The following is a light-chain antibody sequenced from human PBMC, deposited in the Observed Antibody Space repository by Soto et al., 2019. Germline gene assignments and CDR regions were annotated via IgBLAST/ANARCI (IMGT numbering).Light chain of an antibody. Sequence: EIVMTQSPATLSVSPGERATLSCRASQSINSNLVWYQQNPGQAPRLLIYGASTRATGIPARFSGSGAATEFTPAISSIHAEDFAVYYCQQYQNWPSFGPGTKVDIK. CDR2: GAS. V-gene: IGKV3-15*01. J-gene: IGKJ3*01. CDR1: QSINSN. CDR3: QQYQNWPS.